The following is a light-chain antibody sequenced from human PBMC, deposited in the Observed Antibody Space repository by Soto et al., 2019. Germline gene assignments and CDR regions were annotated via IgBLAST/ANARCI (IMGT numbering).Light chain of an antibody. CDR2: LNSDGGH. J-gene: IGLJ3*02. CDR3: QTWDTGTWV. Sequence: QLVLTQSPSASASLGASVKLTCTLTSGHSSYAIAWHQQQPEKGPRYLMKLNSDGGHNKGDGIPDRFSGSSSGAERYLTISSLQSEDEAIYYCQTWDTGTWVFGGGTKLTVL. CDR1: SGHSSYA. V-gene: IGLV4-69*01.